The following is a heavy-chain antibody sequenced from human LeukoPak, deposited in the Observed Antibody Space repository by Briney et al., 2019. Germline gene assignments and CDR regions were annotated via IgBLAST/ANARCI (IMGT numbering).Heavy chain of an antibody. CDR1: GFTFSSYS. V-gene: IGHV3-21*01. CDR3: ARARSGWYDY. CDR2: ISSSSSYI. D-gene: IGHD6-19*01. J-gene: IGHJ4*02. Sequence: PGGSLRLSCAASGFTFSSYSMNWVRQAPGRGLEWVSSISSSSSYIYYADSVKGRFTISRDNAKNSLYLQMNSLRAEDTAVYYCARARSGWYDYWGQGTLVTVSS.